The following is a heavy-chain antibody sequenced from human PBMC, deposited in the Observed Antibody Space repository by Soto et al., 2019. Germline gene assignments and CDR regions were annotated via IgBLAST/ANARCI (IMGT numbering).Heavy chain of an antibody. D-gene: IGHD2-15*01. CDR2: IYNSGTT. J-gene: IGHJ4*02. Sequence: EVQLVETGGGLIQPGGSLKLSCVASGFTVSSNYMSWVRQAPGKGLEWVSIIYNSGTTYYADSLKGRFTVSRDNSKNTLYLQMNSLRAEDTAVYYCSRDSYFTLWGQGTLVTVSA. CDR1: GFTVSSNY. V-gene: IGHV3-53*02. CDR3: SRDSYFTL.